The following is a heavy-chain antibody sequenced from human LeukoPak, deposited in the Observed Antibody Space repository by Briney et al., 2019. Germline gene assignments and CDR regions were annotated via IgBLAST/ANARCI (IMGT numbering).Heavy chain of an antibody. J-gene: IGHJ4*02. CDR3: ARTFDSTTVFDY. CDR1: GGSISSGGSY. Sequence: SETLSLTCTVSGGSISSGGSYWSWVRQHPGTGLEWIGYIYYSGSTSYSPSLKSRVTISVDTSKNQFSLKLSSVTAADTAVYYCARTFDSTTVFDYWGQGALVTVSS. D-gene: IGHD2-2*01. V-gene: IGHV4-31*03. CDR2: IYYSGST.